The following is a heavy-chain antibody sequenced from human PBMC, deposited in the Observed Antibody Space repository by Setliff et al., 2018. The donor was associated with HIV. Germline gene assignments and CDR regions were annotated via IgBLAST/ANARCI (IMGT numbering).Heavy chain of an antibody. CDR1: GFTFSSYW. Sequence: GGSLRLSCAASGFTFSSYWMSWVRQAPEKGLEWVANIKHDGGEKYYVDSVKGRFTISRDNAKNSLYLQMNSLRAEDTAVYYCARDHRPYFYDKAWFDPWGQGTLVTVS. D-gene: IGHD3-22*01. CDR2: IKHDGGEK. CDR3: ARDHRPYFYDKAWFDP. J-gene: IGHJ5*02. V-gene: IGHV3-7*01.